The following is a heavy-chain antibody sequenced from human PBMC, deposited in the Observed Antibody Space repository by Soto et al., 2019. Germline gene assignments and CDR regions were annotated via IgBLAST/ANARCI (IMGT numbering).Heavy chain of an antibody. Sequence: QVQLVQSGAEVKKPGSSVKVSCKASGGTFSSNAISWVRQAPGQGLEWMGGIIPIYASPNYAQNFQGRVTVTADKATSTAYLQLSRLKFADSAIYYCAVTVTGSRSPLAHWGRGTLDIVSS. V-gene: IGHV1-69*06. CDR1: GGTFSSNA. D-gene: IGHD3-9*01. J-gene: IGHJ4*02. CDR2: IIPIYASP. CDR3: AVTVTGSRSPLAH.